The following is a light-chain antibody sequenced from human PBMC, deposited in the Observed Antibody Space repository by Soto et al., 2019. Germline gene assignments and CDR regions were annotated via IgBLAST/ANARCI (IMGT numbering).Light chain of an antibody. J-gene: IGKJ2*01. V-gene: IGKV3-20*01. CDR2: GAS. Sequence: EIVLTQSPGNLSLSPGERATLSCRASQSVSSNYLAWYQQKPGQAPRLLIYGASSRATGIPDRFSGSGSGTDFTLTISRLEPEDFAVYYCQQYGTSPYTFGPGTKLENK. CDR3: QQYGTSPYT. CDR1: QSVSSNY.